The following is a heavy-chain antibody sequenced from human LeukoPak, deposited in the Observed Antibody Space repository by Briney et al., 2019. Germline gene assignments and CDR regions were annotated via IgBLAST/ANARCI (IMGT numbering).Heavy chain of an antibody. CDR1: GFTCSNAW. Sequence: GGSLRLSCAASGFTCSNAWMSWVRQAPGKGLEWVGRIKSKTDGGTTDYAAPVKGRFTISRDDSKNTLYLQMNSLKTEDTAVYYCTTGICSSTSCYDAFDIWGQGTMVTVSS. V-gene: IGHV3-15*01. D-gene: IGHD2-2*01. J-gene: IGHJ3*02. CDR3: TTGICSSTSCYDAFDI. CDR2: IKSKTDGGTT.